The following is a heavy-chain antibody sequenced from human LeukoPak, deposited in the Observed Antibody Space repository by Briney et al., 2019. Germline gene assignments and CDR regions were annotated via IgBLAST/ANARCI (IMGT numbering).Heavy chain of an antibody. CDR1: GGSLSGYY. J-gene: IGHJ2*01. CDR2: INHSGST. D-gene: IGHD3-10*01. CDR3: ARRVWCGESSHWSFDL. V-gene: IGHV4-34*01. Sequence: KPSETLSLTCAVYGGSLSGYYWTWIRQPPGKGLEWIGEINHSGSTSYNPSLKSRVTISINTSKNQFSLKLSSVTAADTAVFYCARRVWCGESSHWSFDLWGRGTLVTVSS.